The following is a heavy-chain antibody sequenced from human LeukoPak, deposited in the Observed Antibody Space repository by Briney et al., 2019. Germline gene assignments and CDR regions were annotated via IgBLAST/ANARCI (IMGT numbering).Heavy chain of an antibody. CDR2: VNPDDSDT. Sequence: GESLKICCKGSGYSCTSHWIGWVRQMPGKGLEWMGIVNPDDSDTIYSPSFQGQVTISADESITTAYLQWSSLKASDTAMYYCARLRWQRGGRSSFDYWGQGALVTVSS. CDR1: GYSCTSHW. D-gene: IGHD3-10*01. V-gene: IGHV5-51*01. J-gene: IGHJ4*02. CDR3: ARLRWQRGGRSSFDY.